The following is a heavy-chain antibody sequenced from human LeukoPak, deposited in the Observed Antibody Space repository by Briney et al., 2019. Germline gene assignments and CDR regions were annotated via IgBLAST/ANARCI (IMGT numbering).Heavy chain of an antibody. J-gene: IGHJ4*02. CDR1: GFIFNNEW. CDR2: IRADGTEK. CDR3: SRRLDY. Sequence: GGSLRLSCAASGFIFNNEWMDWVRQAPGKGLEWVANIRADGTEKYYVDSVKGRFTIPRDNAKNSLYLQLNSLRVEDTAVYYCSRRLDYWGQGTLVTVSS. V-gene: IGHV3-7*03.